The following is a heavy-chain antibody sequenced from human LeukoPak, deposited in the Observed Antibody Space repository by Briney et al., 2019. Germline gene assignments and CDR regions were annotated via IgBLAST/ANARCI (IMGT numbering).Heavy chain of an antibody. D-gene: IGHD2-15*01. CDR3: AKEQYYCSGGSCYSGWFDP. J-gene: IGHJ5*02. CDR1: GFTFDDYA. CDR2: ISWNSGSI. Sequence: GRSLRLSCAASGFTFDDYAMHWVRQAPGKGLEWVSGISWNSGSIGYADSVKGRFTISRDNAKNSLYLQMNNLRAEDMALYYCAKEQYYCSGGSCYSGWFDPWGQGTLVTVSS. V-gene: IGHV3-9*03.